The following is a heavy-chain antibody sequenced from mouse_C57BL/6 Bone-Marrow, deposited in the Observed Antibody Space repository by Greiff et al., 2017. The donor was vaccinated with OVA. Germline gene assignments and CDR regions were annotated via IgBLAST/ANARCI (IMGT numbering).Heavy chain of an antibody. J-gene: IGHJ2*01. D-gene: IGHD2-3*01. V-gene: IGHV1-39*01. CDR3: ARIPYDGYYNFDY. CDR2: INPNYGTT. CDR1: GYSFTDYN. Sequence: VHVKQSGPELVKPGASVKISCKASGYSFTDYNMNWVKQSHGKSLEWIGVINPNYGTTSYNQKFKGKATLTVDQSSSTAYMQLNSLTSEDSAVYYCARIPYDGYYNFDYWGQGTTLTVSS.